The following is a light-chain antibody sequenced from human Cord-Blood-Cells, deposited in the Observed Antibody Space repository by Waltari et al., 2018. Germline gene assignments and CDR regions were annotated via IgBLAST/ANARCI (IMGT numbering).Light chain of an antibody. J-gene: IGLJ1*01. CDR2: DFS. Sequence: QSALTQPRSVSGCPGPSVTIPCTGTSSDIGGYKYVSWYHQDPGKAPKRMIYDFSKRPSGVPDRFSGFKSGNTASLTISGLQAEDDADYYCCSYAGSYTYVFGTGTKVTVL. V-gene: IGLV2-11*01. CDR3: CSYAGSYTYV. CDR1: SSDIGGYKY.